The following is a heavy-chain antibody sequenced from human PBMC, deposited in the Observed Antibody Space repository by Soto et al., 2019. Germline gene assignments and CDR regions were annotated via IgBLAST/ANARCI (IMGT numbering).Heavy chain of an antibody. V-gene: IGHV3-21*01. D-gene: IGHD2-15*01. CDR2: ISSSSYI. J-gene: IGHJ4*02. CDR3: AGTTGRLVVVAGFDY. Sequence: EVQLVESGGGLVKPGGSLRLSCAASGFTFSSYSMNWVRQAPGKGLEWVSSISSSSYIYYADSLKGRFTISRDNAKNSLYLQMTGLRAENTAVYYCAGTTGRLVVVAGFDYWGQGTLVTVSS. CDR1: GFTFSSYS.